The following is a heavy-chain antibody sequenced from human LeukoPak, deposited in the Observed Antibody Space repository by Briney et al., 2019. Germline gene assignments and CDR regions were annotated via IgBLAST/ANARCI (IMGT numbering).Heavy chain of an antibody. Sequence: GGSLRLSCTASVFIFNTYWMSWVRQAPGKGLEWVAFIRYDGSNKYYADSVKGRFTISRDNSKNTLYLQMNSLRAEDTAVYYCATYSSSAFDIWGQGTMVTVSS. CDR3: ATYSSSAFDI. V-gene: IGHV3-30*02. D-gene: IGHD6-6*01. CDR1: VFIFNTYW. J-gene: IGHJ3*02. CDR2: IRYDGSNK.